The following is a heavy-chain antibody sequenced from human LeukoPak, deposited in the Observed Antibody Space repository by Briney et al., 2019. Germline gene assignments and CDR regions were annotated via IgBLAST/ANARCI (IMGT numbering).Heavy chain of an antibody. CDR2: INPSGGST. V-gene: IGHV1-46*01. CDR3: ARGMYYDSSGYYYDKTMTN. CDR1: GGSFSRNA. D-gene: IGHD3-22*01. Sequence: ASVKVSCKASGGSFSRNAISWVRQAPGQGLEWMGIINPSGGSTSYAQKFQGRVTMTRDTSTSTAYMELSSLRSEDTAVYYCARGMYYDSSGYYYDKTMTNWGQGTLVTVSS. J-gene: IGHJ4*02.